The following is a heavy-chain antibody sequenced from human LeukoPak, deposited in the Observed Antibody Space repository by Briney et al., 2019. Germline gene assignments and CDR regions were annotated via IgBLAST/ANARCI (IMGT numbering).Heavy chain of an antibody. CDR2: IYPGDSDT. J-gene: IGHJ4*02. CDR3: ARQKFEVVAAGLFDY. CDR1: GFSFTTYW. Sequence: GESLKISCVGSGFSFTTYWIAWVRQMPGKGLEWMGIIYPGDSDTRYSPSFQGQVTISADKSISTAYLQWSSLKASDTAMYYCARQKFEVVAAGLFDYWGQGTLVTVSS. V-gene: IGHV5-51*01. D-gene: IGHD2-15*01.